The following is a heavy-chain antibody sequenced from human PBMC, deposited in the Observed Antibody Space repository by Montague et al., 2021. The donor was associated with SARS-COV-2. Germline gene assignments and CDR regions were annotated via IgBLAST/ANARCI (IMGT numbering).Heavy chain of an antibody. CDR2: MYYSGSI. J-gene: IGHJ4*02. CDR3: ARDFDY. V-gene: IGHV4-59*13. Sequence: SETLSLTCTVSGGSISSYYWSWIRQPPGKGLEWIGCMYYSGSINYNPSLKSRVTLSVDTSKNQFSLKLSSVTAADTAVYYCARDFDYWGQGTLVTVSS. CDR1: GGSISSYY.